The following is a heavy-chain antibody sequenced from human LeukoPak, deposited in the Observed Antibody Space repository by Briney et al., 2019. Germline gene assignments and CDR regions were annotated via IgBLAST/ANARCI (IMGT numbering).Heavy chain of an antibody. D-gene: IGHD4-11*01. V-gene: IGHV6-1*01. J-gene: IGHJ3*02. CDR2: TYYRSKWYN. Sequence: SQTLSLTCVISGDSVSSNRVAWNWIRQSPSRGLEWLGRTYYRSKWYNDYAVSVQGRITVNPDTSKNQFSLQLDSVTPHDTALYYCARGAYSTFDIWGQGTMVTVSS. CDR1: GDSVSSNRVA. CDR3: ARGAYSTFDI.